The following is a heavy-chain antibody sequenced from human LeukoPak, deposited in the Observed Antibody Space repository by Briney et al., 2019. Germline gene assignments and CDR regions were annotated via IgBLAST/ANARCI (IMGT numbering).Heavy chain of an antibody. D-gene: IGHD2-15*01. J-gene: IGHJ4*02. CDR1: GFSFSDYY. CDR2: MSGRSNNFI. CDR3: ARDDRSDY. V-gene: IGHV3-11*05. Sequence: PGGSLRLSCAASGFSFSDYYMSWIRQAPGKGLEWLSYMSGRSNNFINYADSVKGRFTISRDNARNSLYLQMNSLRAEDTAVYYCARDDRSDYWGQGTLVTVSS.